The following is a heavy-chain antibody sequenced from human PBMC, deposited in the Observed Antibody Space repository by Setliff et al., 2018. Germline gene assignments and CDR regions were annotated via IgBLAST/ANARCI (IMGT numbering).Heavy chain of an antibody. J-gene: IGHJ4*02. CDR1: YYSISSGYY. D-gene: IGHD2-8*01. Sequence: KASETLSLTCAVSYYSISSGYYWGWIRQPPGKGLEWIGSTYHSGSTYYSPSLESRVTISVDMSKNHLSLKLSSVTAADTAVYFCARDPGFHSGTWCLGDWGQGTQVTVSS. CDR2: TYHSGST. CDR3: ARDPGFHSGTWCLGD. V-gene: IGHV4-38-2*02.